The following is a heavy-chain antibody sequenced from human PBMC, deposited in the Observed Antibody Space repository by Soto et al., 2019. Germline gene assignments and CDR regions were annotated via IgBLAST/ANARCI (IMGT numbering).Heavy chain of an antibody. CDR2: IIPIFGTA. Sequence: SVKVSCKASGGTFSSYAISWVRQAPGQGLEWMGGIIPIFGTANYAQKFQGRVTITADESTSTAYMELSSLRSEDTAVYYCAIVVPAASYYYYGMDVWGQGTTVTVSS. CDR3: AIVVPAASYYYYGMDV. J-gene: IGHJ6*02. CDR1: GGTFSSYA. D-gene: IGHD2-2*01. V-gene: IGHV1-69*13.